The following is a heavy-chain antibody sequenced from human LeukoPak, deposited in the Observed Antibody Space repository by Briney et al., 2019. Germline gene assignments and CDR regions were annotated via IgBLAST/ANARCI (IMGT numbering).Heavy chain of an antibody. CDR3: ARDGGRIAARHEFDY. V-gene: IGHV1-69*13. D-gene: IGHD6-6*01. CDR1: GGTFSSYA. J-gene: IGHJ4*02. CDR2: IIPIFGTA. Sequence: SVKVSCKASGGTFSSYAISCVRQAPGQGLEWMGGIIPIFGTANYAQKFQGRVTITADESTSTAYMELSSLRSEDTAVYYCARDGGRIAARHEFDYWGQGTLVTVSS.